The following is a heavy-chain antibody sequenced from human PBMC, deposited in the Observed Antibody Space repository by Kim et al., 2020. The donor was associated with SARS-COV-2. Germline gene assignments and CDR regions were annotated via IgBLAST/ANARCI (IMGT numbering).Heavy chain of an antibody. CDR1: GYTLSNYW. D-gene: IGHD2-21*02. V-gene: IGHV5-51*01. CDR3: ARLETSLVPDYFAY. CDR2: INPSDSDT. J-gene: IGHJ4*02. Sequence: GESLKISCRASGYTLSNYWIGWVRQMPGKGLEWMGIINPSDSDTRYSPSFQGQVTMSADKSINTAYLQWSSLKASDTAMYYCARLETSLVPDYFAYWGQGSLVTVSS.